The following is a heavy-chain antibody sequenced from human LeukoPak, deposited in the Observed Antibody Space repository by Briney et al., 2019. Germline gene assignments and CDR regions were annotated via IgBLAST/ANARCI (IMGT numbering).Heavy chain of an antibody. V-gene: IGHV4-39*01. CDR2: IFYSGST. Sequence: SETLSLTCTVSGDSISSSNSYWGWIRQPPGKGLEWIGTIFYSGSTYYNPSLKSRVTISVDTSENQFSLKLSSVTAAETAIYYCARSVFLMIDAYDFWGQGTLVAVSS. D-gene: IGHD2-2*01. J-gene: IGHJ4*02. CDR1: GDSISSSNSY. CDR3: ARSVFLMIDAYDF.